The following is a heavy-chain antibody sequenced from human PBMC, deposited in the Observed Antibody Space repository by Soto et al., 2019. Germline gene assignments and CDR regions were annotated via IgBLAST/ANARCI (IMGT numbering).Heavy chain of an antibody. J-gene: IGHJ4*02. D-gene: IGHD2-2*01. CDR1: GFTFSSYT. CDR2: LSGSGDRT. V-gene: IGHV3-23*01. Sequence: EVQLLESGGTLVQPGGSLRLSCAASGFTFSSYTMSWVRQAPGRGLEWVSALSGSGDRTYYADSVQGRFTISSDSSKTTRYLQMSSLRAEDTAVYYCAKDFGVDCSGTGCYLFDNWGQGTLVTVSS. CDR3: AKDFGVDCSGTGCYLFDN.